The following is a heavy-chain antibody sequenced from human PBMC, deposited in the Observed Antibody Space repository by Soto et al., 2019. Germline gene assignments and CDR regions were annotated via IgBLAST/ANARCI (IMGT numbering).Heavy chain of an antibody. CDR1: GGSSSNDYYY. V-gene: IGHV4-30-4*01. CDR3: ARAYYYDRSGYYYGYNWFDP. CDR2: IYYTGST. D-gene: IGHD3-22*01. Sequence: QVQLQESGPGLVKPSQTLSLTCTVSGGSSSNDYYYWSWFRQSPGEGLEWIGNIYYTGSTFYNPSLKSRLTISVDTSKIQFYLRLSSVTAADTAVYYCARAYYYDRSGYYYGYNWFDPWGQGTVVTVSS. J-gene: IGHJ5*02.